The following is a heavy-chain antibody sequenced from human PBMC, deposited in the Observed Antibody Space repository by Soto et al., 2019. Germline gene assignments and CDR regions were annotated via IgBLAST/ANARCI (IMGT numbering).Heavy chain of an antibody. V-gene: IGHV1-18*01. CDR2: INTYNGNT. J-gene: IGHJ5*02. CDR3: ARGVGSGTYYNQYNWFDP. Sequence: EAPVKVSCKASGYTFTNYGISWVRQAPGQGLEWMGWINTYNGNTNHAQKLQGRVTMTTDTSTSTAYMELRSLRSDDTAVYYCARGVGSGTYYNQYNWFDPWGQGTLVTVSS. CDR1: GYTFTNYG. D-gene: IGHD3-10*01.